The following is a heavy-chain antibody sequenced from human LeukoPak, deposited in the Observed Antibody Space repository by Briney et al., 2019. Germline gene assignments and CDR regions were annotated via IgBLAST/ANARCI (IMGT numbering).Heavy chain of an antibody. J-gene: IGHJ4*02. D-gene: IGHD3-16*02. CDR3: VKDYRYNSHFDY. CDR2: IGSKAYGGTT. V-gene: IGHV3-49*04. Sequence: PGGSLRLSCTASGFTFGDYAMSWVRQAPGKGLEWVGFIGSKAYGGTTEYAASVKGRFTISRDNSKNTLYLQMNSLRAEDTAVYYCVKDYRYNSHFDYWGQGTLVTVSS. CDR1: GFTFGDYA.